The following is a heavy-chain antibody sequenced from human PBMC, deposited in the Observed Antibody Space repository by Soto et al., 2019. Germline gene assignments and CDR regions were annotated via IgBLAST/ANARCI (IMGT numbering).Heavy chain of an antibody. V-gene: IGHV3-33*01. Sequence: QVQLVESGGGMVQPGRSLRLSCAASGFTFSSYGMHWVRQAPGKGLEWVAVIWYDGSNKYSADSVKGRFTISRDNSQNTLDLQMNSLRAEDTAVYYCARAPRGVIPHHFDSWCQGTLVTVSS. CDR1: GFTFSSYG. CDR2: IWYDGSNK. CDR3: ARAPRGVIPHHFDS. D-gene: IGHD3-10*01. J-gene: IGHJ4*02.